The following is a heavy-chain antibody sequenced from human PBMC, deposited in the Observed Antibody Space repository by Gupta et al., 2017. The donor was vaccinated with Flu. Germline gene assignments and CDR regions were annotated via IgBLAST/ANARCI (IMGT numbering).Heavy chain of an antibody. D-gene: IGHD1-1*01. J-gene: IGHJ3*02. V-gene: IGHV3-48*03. CDR1: GFKFSNHE. Sequence: EVQLVESGGGFVQPGGSLRLSCVASGFKFSNHEMSWVRQAPGKGLEWVAYVTSVDSPRYYADSVKGRFTVSRDNTRNSVYLQMNSLRVEDTAFYYCARVGFQVASGDRGFDIWGQGTLVTVSS. CDR3: ARVGFQVASGDRGFDI. CDR2: VTSVDSPR.